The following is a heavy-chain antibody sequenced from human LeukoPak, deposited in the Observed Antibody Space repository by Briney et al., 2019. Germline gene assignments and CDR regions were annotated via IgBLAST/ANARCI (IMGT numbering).Heavy chain of an antibody. D-gene: IGHD3-10*01. Sequence: GRSLRLSCAASGFTFSSYGMHWVRQAPGKGLEWVAVIWYDGSNKYYADSVKGRFTISRDNPKNTLYLQMNSLRAEDTAVYCCARSHYGSGSYGYWGQGTLVTVSS. CDR1: GFTFSSYG. J-gene: IGHJ4*02. CDR3: ARSHYGSGSYGY. CDR2: IWYDGSNK. V-gene: IGHV3-33*01.